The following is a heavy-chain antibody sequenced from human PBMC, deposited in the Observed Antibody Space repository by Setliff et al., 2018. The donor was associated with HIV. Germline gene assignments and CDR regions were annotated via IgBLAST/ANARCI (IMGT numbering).Heavy chain of an antibody. J-gene: IGHJ6*03. V-gene: IGHV4-59*04. CDR3: ATRNTLRYFEWLNYYYYYMDV. CDR1: GDSISDYY. Sequence: SETLSLTCTVSGDSISDYYWTWIRQPPGKGLEWIGYIYYSGNAYYNPSLKSRVTISVDTSENQFSLKLSSVTAADTAVYYCATRNTLRYFEWLNYYYYYMDVWGKGTTVTVSS. CDR2: IYYSGNA. D-gene: IGHD3-9*01.